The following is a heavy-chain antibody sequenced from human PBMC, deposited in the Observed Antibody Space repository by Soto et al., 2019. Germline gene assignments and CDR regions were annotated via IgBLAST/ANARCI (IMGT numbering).Heavy chain of an antibody. CDR2: TYYSGST. J-gene: IGHJ5*02. CDR3: ARDKEPNAHYYDIVGDLGFDP. Sequence: SETLSLTCTVSGGSISSGGYYWSWIRQHPGKGLEWIGYTYYSGSTYYNPSLKSRVTISVDTSKNQFSLKLSSVTAADTAVYYCARDKEPNAHYYDIVGDLGFDPWGQGTLGTAPQ. CDR1: GGSISSGGYY. D-gene: IGHD3-9*01. V-gene: IGHV4-31*03.